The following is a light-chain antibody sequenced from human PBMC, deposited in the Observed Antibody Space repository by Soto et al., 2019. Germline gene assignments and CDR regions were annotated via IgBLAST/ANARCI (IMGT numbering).Light chain of an antibody. CDR1: QTINNN. V-gene: IGKV3-15*01. CDR3: QEYNYLLQT. J-gene: IGKJ1*01. CDR2: GAS. Sequence: VMNKAPATVSVYTGERATLSCRASQTINNNVAWYQLKDGQVPRLLIYGASTRATDVPARFSGSGSGTEFTLTISCLQSEDFAEYHSQEYNYLLQTFCQGTKVDI.